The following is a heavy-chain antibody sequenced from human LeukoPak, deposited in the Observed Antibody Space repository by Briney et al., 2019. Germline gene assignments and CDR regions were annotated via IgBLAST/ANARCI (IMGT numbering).Heavy chain of an antibody. CDR3: AKDGLVGATHYYYYYYMDV. Sequence: PGGSLRLSCAASGFTFSSYAMSWVRQAPGKGLEWASAISGSGGSTYYADSVKGRFTISRDNSRNTLYLQMNSLRAEDTAVYYCAKDGLVGATHYYYYYYMDVWGKGTTVTISS. J-gene: IGHJ6*03. CDR1: GFTFSSYA. V-gene: IGHV3-23*01. D-gene: IGHD1-26*01. CDR2: ISGSGGST.